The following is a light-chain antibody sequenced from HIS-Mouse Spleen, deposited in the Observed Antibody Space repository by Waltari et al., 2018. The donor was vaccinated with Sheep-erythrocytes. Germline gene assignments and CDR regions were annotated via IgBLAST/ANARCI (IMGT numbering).Light chain of an antibody. Sequence: LTQPPSVSVSPGQTASITCSGDKLGDKYACWYQQHPGKAPKLMIYEGSKRPSGVSNRFSGSKSGNTASLTISGLQAEDEADYYCCSYAGSSTPWVFGGGTKLTVL. CDR2: EGS. V-gene: IGLV2-23*01. CDR3: CSYAGSSTPWV. CDR1: KLGDKY. J-gene: IGLJ3*02.